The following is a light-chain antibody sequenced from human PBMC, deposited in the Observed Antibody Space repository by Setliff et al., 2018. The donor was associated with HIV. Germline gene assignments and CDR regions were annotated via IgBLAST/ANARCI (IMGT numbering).Light chain of an antibody. Sequence: QSVLTQPASVSGSPGQAITISCTGNNSDIGTYDLVSWYQQHPGRAPKLTIFEVKRRPSGFSNRFSGSKSGNTASLTISVLQAEDEATYFCSSYTGSDTFDVFGTGTKVTVL. J-gene: IGLJ1*01. V-gene: IGLV2-23*02. CDR2: EVK. CDR3: SSYTGSDTFDV. CDR1: NSDIGTYDL.